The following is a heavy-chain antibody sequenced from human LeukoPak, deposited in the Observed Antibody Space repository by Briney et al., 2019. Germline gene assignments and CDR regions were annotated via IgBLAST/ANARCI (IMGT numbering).Heavy chain of an antibody. J-gene: IGHJ5*02. V-gene: IGHV1-69*13. D-gene: IGHD3-9*01. CDR2: IIPIFGTA. CDR1: GGTFSSYA. Sequence: ASVKVSRKASGGTFSSYAISWVRQAPGQGLEWMGGIIPIFGTANYAQKFQGRVTITADESTSTAYMELSSLRSEDTAVYYCARSRNVDILTGYHHNWFDPWGQGTLVTVSS. CDR3: ARSRNVDILTGYHHNWFDP.